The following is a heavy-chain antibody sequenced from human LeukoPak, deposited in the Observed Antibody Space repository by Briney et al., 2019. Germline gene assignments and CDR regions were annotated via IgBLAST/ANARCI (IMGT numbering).Heavy chain of an antibody. J-gene: IGHJ4*02. CDR3: ARTSGDY. V-gene: IGHV4-39*01. Sequence: SETLSLTCTVSGGSISSSTYYWGWIRQPPGKGLEWIGSIYYSGSTSYNPSLKSRVTISVDTSKNQFSLKLSSVTAADTAVYYCARTSGDYWGQGTLVTVSS. D-gene: IGHD3-10*01. CDR2: IYYSGST. CDR1: GGSISSSTYY.